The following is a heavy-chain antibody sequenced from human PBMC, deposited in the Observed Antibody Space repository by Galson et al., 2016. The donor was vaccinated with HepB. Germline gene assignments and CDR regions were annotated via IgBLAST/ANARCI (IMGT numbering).Heavy chain of an antibody. J-gene: IGHJ6*02. CDR1: GYSFTTYG. V-gene: IGHV1-18*01. Sequence: SVKVSCKASGYSFTTYGISWVRQAPGHGLEWMGWIGPYSGDTKSAQKFQGRVTMTTDTSTSTAYMELRSLKFDDTAVYYCARKDGEASQNYYYRYYGMDVWGRGTTVSVSS. CDR3: ARKDGEASQNYYYRYYGMDV. D-gene: IGHD3-10*01. CDR2: IGPYSGDT.